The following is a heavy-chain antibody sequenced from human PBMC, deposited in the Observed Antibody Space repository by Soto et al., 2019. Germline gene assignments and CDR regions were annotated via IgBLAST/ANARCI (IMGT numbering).Heavy chain of an antibody. D-gene: IGHD2-21*01. J-gene: IGHJ4*02. CDR1: GFSFNNYW. V-gene: IGHV3-74*01. Sequence: GGSLRLSCAASGFSFNNYWMHWVRQAPGKGLVWVSRVRGDETMTNYADSVKGRFTISRDNAKNSLFLQMNSLRREDTAVYFCARDIFRTITTVDYRGQRTPVTVSS. CDR3: ARDIFRTITTVDY. CDR2: VRGDETMT.